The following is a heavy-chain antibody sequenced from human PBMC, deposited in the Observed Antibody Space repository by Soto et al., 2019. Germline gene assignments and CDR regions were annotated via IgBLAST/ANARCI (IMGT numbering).Heavy chain of an antibody. V-gene: IGHV4-34*01. J-gene: IGHJ4*02. CDR2: INHSGST. Sequence: QVQLQQWGAGLLKPSETLSVTCAVYGGSFSGYYWSWIRQPPGKGLEWIGEINHSGSTNYNPSLKSRVTISVDTSKNQFSLKLSSVTAADTAVYYCARSPTVGARTTVRGLANREGDYWGQGTLVTVST. CDR3: ARSPTVGARTTVRGLANREGDY. CDR1: GGSFSGYY. D-gene: IGHD3-10*01.